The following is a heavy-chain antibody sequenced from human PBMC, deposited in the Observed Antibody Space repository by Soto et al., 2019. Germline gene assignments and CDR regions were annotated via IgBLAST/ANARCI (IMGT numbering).Heavy chain of an antibody. Sequence: PGESLKISCRVSGYSISTYWIAWVRQMPGKRLGWMGIIYLADSDTKYSPSFQGQATMSAGKAISTAFLQWSSLKASDTAVYYCARLRNNVMDVWGQGTTVTAP. CDR3: ARLRNNVMDV. V-gene: IGHV5-51*01. CDR2: IYLADSDT. J-gene: IGHJ6*02. CDR1: GYSISTYW. D-gene: IGHD2-8*01.